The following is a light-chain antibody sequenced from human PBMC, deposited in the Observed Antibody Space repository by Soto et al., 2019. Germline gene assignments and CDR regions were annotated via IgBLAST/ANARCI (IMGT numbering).Light chain of an antibody. V-gene: IGLV2-8*01. CDR2: EVS. Sequence: QSVLAQRPAGSGSPGQSVTISCTGTSSDVGGYNYVSWYQQHPGKAPKLMIYEVSKRPSGVPDRFSGSKSGNTASLTVSGLQAEDEADYYCSSYAGSSNYVFGTGTKVTVL. CDR3: SSYAGSSNYV. CDR1: SSDVGGYNY. J-gene: IGLJ1*01.